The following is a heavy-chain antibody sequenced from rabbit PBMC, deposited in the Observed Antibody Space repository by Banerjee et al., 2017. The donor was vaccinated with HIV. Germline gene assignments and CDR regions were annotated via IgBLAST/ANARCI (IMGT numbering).Heavy chain of an antibody. CDR1: GFSFSSSYY. Sequence: QEQLEESGGGLVKPGGTLTLTCKASGFSFSSSYYMCWVRQAPGKGLELIACIYTSSGSTWYASWVNGRFTISRSTSLNTVDLKMTSLTAADTATYFCARDMLVAGYAGYGYAFNLWGPGTLVTVS. CDR2: IYTSSGST. J-gene: IGHJ4*01. CDR3: ARDMLVAGYAGYGYAFNL. V-gene: IGHV1S43*01. D-gene: IGHD6-1*01.